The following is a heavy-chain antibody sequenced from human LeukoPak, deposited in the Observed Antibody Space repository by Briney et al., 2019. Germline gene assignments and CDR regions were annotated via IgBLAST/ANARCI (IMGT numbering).Heavy chain of an antibody. CDR3: AKSAFGVVSGE. J-gene: IGHJ4*02. V-gene: IGHV3-23*01. CDR2: IGGGVGHT. Sequence: GGSLRLSCAASGFTFSNYAMTWLRQAPGKGLEWVSTIGGGVGHTHYADFVMGRFTISRDNSKNTLDLQMDSLRVEDTAIYYCAKSAFGVVSGEWGQGTLVTVSS. D-gene: IGHD3-3*01. CDR1: GFTFSNYA.